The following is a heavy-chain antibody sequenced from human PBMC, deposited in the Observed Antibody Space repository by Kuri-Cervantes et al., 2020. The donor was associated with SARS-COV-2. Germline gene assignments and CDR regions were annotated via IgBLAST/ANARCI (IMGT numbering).Heavy chain of an antibody. CDR1: GFTFSSYW. V-gene: IGHV3-30-3*01. D-gene: IGHD6-19*01. CDR2: ISYDGSNK. J-gene: IGHJ3*02. Sequence: GESLKISCAASGFTFSSYWMSWVRQVPGKGLEWVAVISYDGSNKYYADSVKGRFTISRDNSKNTLYLQMNSLRAEDTAVYYCASLTGYSSGTDAFDIWGQGTMVTVSS. CDR3: ASLTGYSSGTDAFDI.